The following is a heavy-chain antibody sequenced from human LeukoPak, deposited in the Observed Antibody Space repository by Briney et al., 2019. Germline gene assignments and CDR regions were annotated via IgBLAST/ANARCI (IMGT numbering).Heavy chain of an antibody. Sequence: PGGSLRLSCAASGFMFTSYVLHWVRQAPGKGLEWVSIISGSGGDTYYADSVKGRFTISRDNSKSTLYLQMNTLRAEDTAVYYCAKREINSLNHFDYWGQGTLVTVSS. V-gene: IGHV3-23*01. D-gene: IGHD1-14*01. CDR3: AKREINSLNHFDY. CDR1: GFMFTSYV. J-gene: IGHJ4*02. CDR2: ISGSGGDT.